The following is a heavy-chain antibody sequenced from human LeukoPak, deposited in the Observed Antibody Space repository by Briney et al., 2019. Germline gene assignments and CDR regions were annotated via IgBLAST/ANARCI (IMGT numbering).Heavy chain of an antibody. CDR3: ARAAYCGGDCQYYYYMDV. CDR2: ISSSSSYI. D-gene: IGHD2-21*01. Sequence: GGSLRLSCAASGFTFSSYSMNWVRQAPGKGLEWVSSISSSSSYIYYADSVKGRFTISIDNAKNSLYLQMNSLRAEDTAVYYCARAAYCGGDCQYYYYMDVWGKGTTVTVSS. V-gene: IGHV3-21*01. J-gene: IGHJ6*03. CDR1: GFTFSSYS.